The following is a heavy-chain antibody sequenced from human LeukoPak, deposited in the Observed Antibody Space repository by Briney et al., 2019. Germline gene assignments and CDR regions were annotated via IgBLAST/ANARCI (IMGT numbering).Heavy chain of an antibody. D-gene: IGHD2-2*01. CDR3: ARDRCSDNSCYVPH. J-gene: IGHJ4*02. CDR2: INVDGSRT. V-gene: IGHV3-74*01. Sequence: GGSLRLSCAASGFTFSSYWMHWVRQAPGEGLVWVSRINVDGSRTAYADSVRGRFTISRDNAKNTLYLQMNSLRAEDTAVYYCARDRCSDNSCYVPHWGQGTLVTVSS. CDR1: GFTFSSYW.